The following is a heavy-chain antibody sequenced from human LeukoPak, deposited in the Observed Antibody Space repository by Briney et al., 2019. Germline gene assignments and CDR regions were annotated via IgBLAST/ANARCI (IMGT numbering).Heavy chain of an antibody. V-gene: IGHV4-39*07. D-gene: IGHD5-24*01. CDR2: IYYSGST. Sequence: PSETLSLTCTVSGGSISRSSYYWGWIRQPPGKGLEWIGSIYYSGSTYYNPSLKSRVTISVDTSKNQFSLKLSSVTAADTAVYYCARGLQAPNWFDPWGQGTLVTVSS. CDR3: ARGLQAPNWFDP. J-gene: IGHJ5*02. CDR1: GGSISRSSYY.